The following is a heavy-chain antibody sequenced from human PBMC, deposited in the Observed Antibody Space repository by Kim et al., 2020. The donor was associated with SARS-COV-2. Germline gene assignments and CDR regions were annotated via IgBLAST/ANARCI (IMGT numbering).Heavy chain of an antibody. CDR2: INRDGTEK. J-gene: IGHJ5*02. CDR1: GFNFGNSW. V-gene: IGHV3-7*01. CDR3: TIGHYEP. Sequence: GGSLRLSCAASGFNFGNSWMNWVRQPSGKGPEWVANINRDGTEKNYVDSVKGRFTVSRDNAKYSVYLQMDSLRAEDTAMYYCTIGHYEPWGQGTLSPSPQ.